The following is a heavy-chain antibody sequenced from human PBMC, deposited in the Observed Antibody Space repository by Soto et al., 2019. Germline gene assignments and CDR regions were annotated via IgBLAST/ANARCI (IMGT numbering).Heavy chain of an antibody. Sequence: XGSLRLSCAASGFNVGAFAVNWVRQAPGKGLEWVSGISVSDAFIYYADSVRGRFSISRDASENILYLQMNSLRVDDTALYYCTRETVAGITGLDYWGPGTLVTVSS. D-gene: IGHD1-20*01. CDR3: TRETVAGITGLDY. CDR1: GFNVGAFA. J-gene: IGHJ4*02. CDR2: ISVSDAFI. V-gene: IGHV3-23*01.